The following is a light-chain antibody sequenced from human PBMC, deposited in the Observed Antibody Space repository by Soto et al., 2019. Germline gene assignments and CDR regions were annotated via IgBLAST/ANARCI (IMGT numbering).Light chain of an antibody. CDR2: DDN. Sequence: QSVMPEPTSVSAAPGHKVTISCSGSSSNIGGNSVYWYQQLPGTAPKLLIYDDNKRPSGIPDRFSGSKSGTSATLGITGFQTGDEADYYCGSWDSSLSAYVFGTGTKVTVL. CDR3: GSWDSSLSAYV. V-gene: IGLV1-51*01. J-gene: IGLJ1*01. CDR1: SSNIGGNS.